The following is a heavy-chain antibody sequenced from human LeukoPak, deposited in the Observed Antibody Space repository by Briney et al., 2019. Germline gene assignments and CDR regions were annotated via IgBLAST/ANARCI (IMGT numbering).Heavy chain of an antibody. CDR3: AREAYGYNYCLDY. D-gene: IGHD5-24*01. Sequence: GGSLRLSCAASGFTFSSYGMHWVREAPGTGLEWGAVIWYDGSNKYYADSVKGRFTISRDNSKNTLYLQMNSLRAKNTAVYYCAREAYGYNYCLDYWGQGTLVTVSS. CDR1: GFTFSSYG. J-gene: IGHJ4*02. V-gene: IGHV3-33*01. CDR2: IWYDGSNK.